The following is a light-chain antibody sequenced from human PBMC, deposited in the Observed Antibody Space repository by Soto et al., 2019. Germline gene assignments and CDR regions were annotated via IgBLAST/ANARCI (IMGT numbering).Light chain of an antibody. Sequence: QSVLPQPPSVSGAPGQRVTISCTGSSSNIGAGYDVHWYQQLPGTAPKLLIYGNSNRPSGVPDRFSGSKSGTSAPLAITGLQAEDEADYYCQSYDSSLSVIFGTGTKVTVL. J-gene: IGLJ1*01. V-gene: IGLV1-40*01. CDR2: GNS. CDR3: QSYDSSLSVI. CDR1: SSNIGAGYD.